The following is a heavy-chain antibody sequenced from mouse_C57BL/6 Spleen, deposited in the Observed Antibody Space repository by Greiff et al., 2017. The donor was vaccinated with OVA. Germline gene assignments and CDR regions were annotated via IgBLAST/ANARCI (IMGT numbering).Heavy chain of an antibody. J-gene: IGHJ1*03. D-gene: IGHD2-4*01. Sequence: VQLQQPGAELVKPGASVKLSCKASGYTFTSYWMHWVKQRPGQGLEWIGMIHPNSGSTNYNEKFKSKATLTVDKSSSTAYMQLSSLTSEDSAVYYCARKEDYDDWYFDVWGTGTTVTVSS. CDR3: ARKEDYDDWYFDV. V-gene: IGHV1-64*01. CDR1: GYTFTSYW. CDR2: IHPNSGST.